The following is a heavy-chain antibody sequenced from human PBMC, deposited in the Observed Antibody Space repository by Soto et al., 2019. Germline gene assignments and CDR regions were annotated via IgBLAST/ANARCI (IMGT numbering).Heavy chain of an antibody. D-gene: IGHD5-18*01. CDR2: IYYSGST. CDR1: GGSVSSGDYY. J-gene: IGHJ5*02. Sequence: PSETLSLTCTVSGGSVSSGDYYWSWIRQPPGKGLEWIGYIYYSGSTNYNPSLKSRVSISLDTSKNQFSLRFTSVTAADTAVYYCARIPVDTYMINWFDPWGQGTLVTVSS. CDR3: ARIPVDTYMINWFDP. V-gene: IGHV4-61*08.